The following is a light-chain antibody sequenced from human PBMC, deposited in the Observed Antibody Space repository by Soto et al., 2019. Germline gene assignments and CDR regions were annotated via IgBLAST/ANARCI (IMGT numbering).Light chain of an antibody. V-gene: IGKV2-28*01. Sequence: DIVMTQSPLSLPVTPGEPASISCSSSQSLLHSNGYNYLDWYLQKPGQSPQLLIYLGSNRASGVXDXXSGSESGTDFTLKISRVEADDVGVYYCMQALQTPLTFGGGTKVEIK. CDR2: LGS. J-gene: IGKJ4*01. CDR3: MQALQTPLT. CDR1: QSLLHSNGYNY.